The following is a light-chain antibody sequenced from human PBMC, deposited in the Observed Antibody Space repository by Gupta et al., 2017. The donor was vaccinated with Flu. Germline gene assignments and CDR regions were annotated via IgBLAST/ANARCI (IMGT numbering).Light chain of an antibody. J-gene: IGKJ2*01. Sequence: SLGERATINCRSSQSILERSDKKNYLALYQQKPGQPPKLLIYWASTRASGVPDRFTGDGSGTDFSLTISSLQAEDVAVYYCQQDDTTPYTFGQGTKLEVK. CDR1: QSILERSDKKNY. CDR2: WAS. CDR3: QQDDTTPYT. V-gene: IGKV4-1*01.